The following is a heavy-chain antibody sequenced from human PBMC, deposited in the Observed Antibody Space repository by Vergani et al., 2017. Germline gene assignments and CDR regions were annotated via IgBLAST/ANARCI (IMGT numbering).Heavy chain of an antibody. CDR1: GFTFSSYG. V-gene: IGHV3-33*01. CDR2: IWYDGSNK. CDR3: AREGSSSWYRRSYYYYYGMDV. D-gene: IGHD6-13*01. Sequence: QVQLVESGGGVVQPGRSLRLSCAASGFTFSSYGMHWVRQAPGKGLEWVAVIWYDGSNKYYADSVKGRFTISRDNSKNTLYLQMNSLRAEDTAVYYCAREGSSSWYRRSYYYYYGMDVWGQGP. J-gene: IGHJ6*02.